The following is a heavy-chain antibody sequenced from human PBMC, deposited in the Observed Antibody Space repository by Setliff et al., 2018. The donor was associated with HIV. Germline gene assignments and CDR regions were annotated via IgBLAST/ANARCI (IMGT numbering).Heavy chain of an antibody. V-gene: IGHV4-61*09. J-gene: IGHJ4*02. CDR3: ARGPIDDSRYFDY. D-gene: IGHD2-15*01. CDR2: IYTSGST. CDR1: GGSISSGSYY. Sequence: SETLSLTCTVSGGSISSGSYYWSWIRQPAGKGLEWIGHIYTSGSTNYNPSLRSRVSMSVDMSTRQLSLQLRDVTNLRPEDTAVYYCARGPIDDSRYFDYWGQGTLVTVSS.